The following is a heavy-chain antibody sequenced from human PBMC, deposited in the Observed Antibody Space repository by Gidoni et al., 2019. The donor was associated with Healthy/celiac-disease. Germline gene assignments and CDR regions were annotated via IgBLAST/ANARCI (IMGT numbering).Heavy chain of an antibody. V-gene: IGHV4-4*07. J-gene: IGHJ6*02. CDR2: IYTSGST. CDR1: GGSISSYY. D-gene: IGHD6-19*01. Sequence: QVQLQESGPGLVKPSETLSLTCTVSGGSISSYYWSWIRQPAGKGLEWIGRIYTSGSTNYNPSLKSRVTMSVDTSKNQFSLKLSSVTAADTAVYYCARDTTPWLVHIYGMDVWGQGTTVTVSS. CDR3: ARDTTPWLVHIYGMDV.